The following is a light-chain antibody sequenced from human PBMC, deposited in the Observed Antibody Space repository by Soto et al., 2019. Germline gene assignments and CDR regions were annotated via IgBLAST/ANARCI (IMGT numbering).Light chain of an antibody. V-gene: IGKV1-5*03. CDR1: QTISSW. Sequence: DIQMTHSPSTLSLSVGDRVTISGRASQTISSWLAWYQQKPGKAPKLLIYKASTLKSGVPSRFSGSGSGTEFTLTISSLQPDDFATYYCQHYNSYSEAFGQGTKVDI. CDR2: KAS. CDR3: QHYNSYSEA. J-gene: IGKJ1*01.